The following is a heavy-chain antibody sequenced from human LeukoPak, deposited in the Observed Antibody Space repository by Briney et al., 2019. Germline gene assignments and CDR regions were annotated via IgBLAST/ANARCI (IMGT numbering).Heavy chain of an antibody. CDR1: GGSISSSSYY. CDR3: ARHYYDSSGYYIPPFDY. CDR2: IYYSGST. V-gene: IGHV4-39*01. J-gene: IGHJ4*02. Sequence: SETLSLTCTVSGGSISSSSYYWGWIRQPPGKGLEWIESIYYSGSTYYNPSLKSRVTISVDTSKNQFSLKLSSVTAADTAVYYCARHYYDSSGYYIPPFDYWGQGTLVTVSS. D-gene: IGHD3-22*01.